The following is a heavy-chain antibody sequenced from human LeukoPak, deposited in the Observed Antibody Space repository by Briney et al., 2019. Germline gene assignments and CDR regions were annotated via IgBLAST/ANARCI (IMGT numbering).Heavy chain of an antibody. CDR2: INSDGSST. Sequence: GGSLRLSCAASGFTFSNYWMHWVRQAPGKGLVWVSRINSDGSSTSYVDSVKGRFTISRDNAKKTLYLQMNSLRVEDTAVYYCVRDIGAVAGTDDYWGQGTLVTVSS. V-gene: IGHV3-74*01. J-gene: IGHJ4*02. CDR3: VRDIGAVAGTDDY. CDR1: GFTFSNYW. D-gene: IGHD6-19*01.